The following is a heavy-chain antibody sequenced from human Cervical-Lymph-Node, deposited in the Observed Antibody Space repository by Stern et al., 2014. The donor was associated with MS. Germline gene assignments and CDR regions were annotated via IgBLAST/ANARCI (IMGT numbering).Heavy chain of an antibody. CDR3: ARGHWELLGNNYFDS. D-gene: IGHD1-26*01. CDR1: GASISSGTSY. J-gene: IGHJ4*02. Sequence: VQLVESGPGLVKPSQTLSLTCTVSGASISSGTSYWSWIRQPAGGGLEWIGRLHASGATSYNPSLQSRVTISGDTSKNQFSLNLNSVTAADTAVYYCARGHWELLGNNYFDSWGQGTLVTVSS. V-gene: IGHV4-61*02. CDR2: LHASGAT.